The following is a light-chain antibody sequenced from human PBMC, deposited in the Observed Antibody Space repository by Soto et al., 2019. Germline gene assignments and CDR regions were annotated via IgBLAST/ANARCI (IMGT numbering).Light chain of an antibody. Sequence: QSALTQPPSASGSPGQSVTISCTGTSSDVGGYKFVSWYQQHPGKAPKLIIYEDTKRPSGVSTRFSGSKSGNTASLTISGLQAEDEADYYCCSYASSATWVFGGGTKLTVL. CDR3: CSYASSATWV. CDR2: EDT. CDR1: SSDVGGYKF. J-gene: IGLJ3*02. V-gene: IGLV2-23*01.